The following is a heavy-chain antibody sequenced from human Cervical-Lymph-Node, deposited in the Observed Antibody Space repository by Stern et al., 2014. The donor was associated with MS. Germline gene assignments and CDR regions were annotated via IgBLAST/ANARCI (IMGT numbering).Heavy chain of an antibody. V-gene: IGHV4-39*01. J-gene: IGHJ5*02. D-gene: IGHD3-22*01. CDR3: ARWAYSSGWYNWFDP. Sequence: QVQLQESGPGLVKPSETLSLTCTVSGGSISSSSYYWGWIRQPPGKGLEWIGSIYYSGSTYYNPSLKSRVTISVDPSTNQFSLKLSSVTAADTAVYYCARWAYSSGWYNWFDPWGQGTLVTVSS. CDR1: GGSISSSSYY. CDR2: IYYSGST.